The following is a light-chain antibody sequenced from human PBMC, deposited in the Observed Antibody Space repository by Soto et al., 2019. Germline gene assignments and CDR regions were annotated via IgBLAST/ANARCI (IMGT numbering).Light chain of an antibody. CDR3: QQYFRPPRYT. CDR2: WAS. CDR1: QTLLSNSNNKNY. Sequence: DIVMTQSPDSLAESLGERANINCKSSQTLLSNSNNKNYLAWYQQKPGQPPNLLIYWASSRESGVPDRFSGSGSATDVTITISTLQADDVAVYYCQQYFRPPRYTFGRGTKLEIK. V-gene: IGKV4-1*01. J-gene: IGKJ2*01.